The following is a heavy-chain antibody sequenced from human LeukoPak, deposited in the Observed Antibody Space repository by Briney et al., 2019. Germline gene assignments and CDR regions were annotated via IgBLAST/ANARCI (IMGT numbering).Heavy chain of an antibody. CDR1: GFSFSRHW. V-gene: IGHV3-74*01. Sequence: GGSLRLSCEASGFSFSRHWMRWVRQVPGKGLVWVSRINPAGNYRNYADSVEGRFTISRDNARNTVYLQMNRLRAEDTALFYCVRDWDHYDFDSWGQGTLVIVSS. J-gene: IGHJ5*01. D-gene: IGHD3-3*01. CDR2: INPAGNYR. CDR3: VRDWDHYDFDS.